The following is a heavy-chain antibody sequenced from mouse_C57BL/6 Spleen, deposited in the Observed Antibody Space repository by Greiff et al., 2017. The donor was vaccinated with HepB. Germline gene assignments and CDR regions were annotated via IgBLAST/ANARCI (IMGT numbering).Heavy chain of an antibody. Sequence: QVQLKQPGAELVKPGASVKLSCKASGYTFTSYWMHWVKQRPGRGLEWIGRIDPNSGGTKYNEKFKGKATFTADTSSNTAYMQLSSLTTEDSAIYYCARYDYDEVSYFDYWGQGTTLTVSS. CDR3: ARYDYDEVSYFDY. CDR2: IDPNSGGT. D-gene: IGHD2-4*01. J-gene: IGHJ2*01. V-gene: IGHV1-62-3*01. CDR1: GYTFTSYW.